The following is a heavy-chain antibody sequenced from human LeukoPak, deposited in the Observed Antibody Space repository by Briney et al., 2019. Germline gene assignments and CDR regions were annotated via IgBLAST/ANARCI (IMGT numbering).Heavy chain of an antibody. CDR3: AALTKQQLIH. CDR2: IVVGSGNT. Sequence: ASVTVSCKASGFTFTSSGMQWVRQARGQRLEWIGWIVVGSGNTNYAQKFQERVTITRDMSTSTAYMELSSLRSEDTAVYYCAALTKQQLIHWGQGTLVTVSS. V-gene: IGHV1-58*02. J-gene: IGHJ4*02. D-gene: IGHD6-13*01. CDR1: GFTFTSSG.